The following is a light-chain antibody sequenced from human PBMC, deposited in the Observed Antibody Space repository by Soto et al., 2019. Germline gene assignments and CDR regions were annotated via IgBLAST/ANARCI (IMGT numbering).Light chain of an antibody. J-gene: IGKJ3*01. V-gene: IGKV1-33*01. Sequence: DIQMTQSPSSLSASVGDRVTITCQASQDISNYLNWYQQKPGKAPKLLNYDASNLQTGVPSRFSGSVSTTFFTFTISILQPEDISTYYCQQYDNLPVTFGPGTKVDIK. CDR1: QDISNY. CDR3: QQYDNLPVT. CDR2: DAS.